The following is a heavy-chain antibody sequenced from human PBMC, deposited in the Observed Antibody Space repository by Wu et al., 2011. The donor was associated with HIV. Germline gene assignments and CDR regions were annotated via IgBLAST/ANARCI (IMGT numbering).Heavy chain of an antibody. J-gene: IGHJ4*02. Sequence: QVQLVQSGAEVKKPGSSVKVSCKASGGTFSSYSFSWVRQAPGQGLEWMGGIIPMFETANYAPKFQGRVTITTDESTSTAYMELSSLRSEDTAMYYCARDFGGDGDSWGQGTLVTVSS. CDR2: IIPMFETA. D-gene: IGHD2-21*01. CDR3: ARDFGGDGDS. CDR1: GGTFSSYS. V-gene: IGHV1-69*01.